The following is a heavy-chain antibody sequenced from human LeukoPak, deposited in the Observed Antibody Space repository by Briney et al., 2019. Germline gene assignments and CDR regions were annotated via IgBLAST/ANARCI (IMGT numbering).Heavy chain of an antibody. CDR1: AFTFSAYG. Sequence: TGGSLRLSCAASAFTFSAYGMHWVRQAPGMGLEWVAVISYDGTNKYYADSVKGRFTISRDNSQNTLYLQMNSLRTEDTAVYYCAKDLGVGVADLDYWGQGTLVTVSS. CDR2: ISYDGTNK. V-gene: IGHV3-30*18. D-gene: IGHD6-19*01. J-gene: IGHJ4*02. CDR3: AKDLGVGVADLDY.